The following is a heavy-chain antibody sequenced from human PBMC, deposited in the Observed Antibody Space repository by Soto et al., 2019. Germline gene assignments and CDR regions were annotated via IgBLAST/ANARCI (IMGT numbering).Heavy chain of an antibody. Sequence: ASVKVSCKASGYTFTSYDINWVRQATGQGLERMGWMNPNSGNTGYAQKFQDRVTINRNTSISTAYMELSSLRSEDTAVYYCARPVHSSSWYRRTYYMDVWGKGTTVTVSS. J-gene: IGHJ6*03. V-gene: IGHV1-8*01. CDR3: ARPVHSSSWYRRTYYMDV. CDR2: MNPNSGNT. CDR1: GYTFTSYD. D-gene: IGHD6-13*01.